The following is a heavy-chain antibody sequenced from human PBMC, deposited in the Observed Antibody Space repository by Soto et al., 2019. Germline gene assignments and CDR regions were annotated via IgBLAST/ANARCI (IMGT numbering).Heavy chain of an antibody. J-gene: IGHJ3*02. D-gene: IGHD3-22*01. CDR2: ISAYNGNT. CDR3: ASRGGXAYYYDSSGHSNDAFDI. Sequence: ASVKVSCKASGYTFTSWGIRWVRQAPGQGLEWMRWISAYNGNTNYAQKLQGRVTMTTDTSTSTAYMELRSLRSNDTAVYYCASRGGXAYYYDSSGHSNDAFDIWGQGTMVTVSS. V-gene: IGHV1-18*01. CDR1: GYTFTSWG.